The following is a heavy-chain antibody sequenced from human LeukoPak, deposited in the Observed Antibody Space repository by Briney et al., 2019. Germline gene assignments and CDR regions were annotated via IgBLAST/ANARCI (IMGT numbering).Heavy chain of an antibody. V-gene: IGHV3-72*01. CDR3: AREYCSGGRCQYYFDY. Sequence: PGGSLRLSCAASGFIFSDHYMNWVRQAPGKGLEWVGRSRHKVNNYITEYAASVKGRFTISRDNSKDTLYLQMGSLRAEDMAVYYCAREYCSGGRCQYYFDYWGQGTLVTVSS. CDR1: GFIFSDHY. CDR2: SRHKVNNYIT. J-gene: IGHJ4*02. D-gene: IGHD2-15*01.